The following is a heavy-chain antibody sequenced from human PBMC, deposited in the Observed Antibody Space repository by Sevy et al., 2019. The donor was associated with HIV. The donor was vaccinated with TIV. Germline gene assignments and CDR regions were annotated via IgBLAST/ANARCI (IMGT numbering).Heavy chain of an antibody. CDR3: ARGTVLLWFGELLTIGGYFDY. V-gene: IGHV4-30-4*01. CDR2: IYYSGST. Sequence: SETLSLTCTVSGGSISSGDYYWSWIRQPPGKGLEWIGYIYYSGSTYYNPSLKSRITISVDTSKNQFSLKLGSVTAADTAVYYWARGTVLLWFGELLTIGGYFDYWGQGTLVTVSS. J-gene: IGHJ4*02. CDR1: GGSISSGDYY. D-gene: IGHD3-10*01.